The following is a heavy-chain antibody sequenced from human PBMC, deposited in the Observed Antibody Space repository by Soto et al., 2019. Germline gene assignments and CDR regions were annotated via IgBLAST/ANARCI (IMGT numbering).Heavy chain of an antibody. CDR2: IFSNDEK. Sequence: QESGPGLVKPSETLSLTCTVSGGSISSYYWSWIRQPPGKGLEWLAHIFSNDEKSYSTSLKSRLTISKDTSKSQVVLTMTNMDPVDTATYYCARIYYGSGAYDYWGQGTLVTVSS. CDR1: GGSISSYYW. CDR3: ARIYYGSGAYDY. V-gene: IGHV2-26*01. J-gene: IGHJ4*02. D-gene: IGHD3-10*01.